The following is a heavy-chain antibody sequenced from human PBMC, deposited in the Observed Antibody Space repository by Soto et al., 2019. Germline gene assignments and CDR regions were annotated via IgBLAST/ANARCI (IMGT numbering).Heavy chain of an antibody. CDR2: ITWNTGSI. V-gene: IGHV3-9*01. CDR3: AKDEGRCTNGLCAYYYYGMDV. Sequence: EVQLVESGGGLVQPDRSLRLSCAASGFTFDDYAMHWVRQAPGKGLEWVSGITWNTGSIGYADSVRGRFTISRDNAKNSLYLQMNSLRAEDTALYYCAKDEGRCTNGLCAYYYYGMDVWGQGTTVTVSS. CDR1: GFTFDDYA. D-gene: IGHD2-8*01. J-gene: IGHJ6*02.